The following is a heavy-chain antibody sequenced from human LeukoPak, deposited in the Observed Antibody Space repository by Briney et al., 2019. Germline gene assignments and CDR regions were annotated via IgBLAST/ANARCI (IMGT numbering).Heavy chain of an antibody. D-gene: IGHD3-10*01. CDR1: GFTLSNHA. Sequence: GGSLRLSCAASGFTLSNHAMIWVRQAPGKGLEWVSSISGSGAMTYYADSVEGRFTISRDNAMDTLYLQMNNLRADDTAVYYCVKDRVDGSGSQFDSWGQGSLVIVSS. J-gene: IGHJ4*02. CDR2: ISGSGAMT. V-gene: IGHV3-23*01. CDR3: VKDRVDGSGSQFDS.